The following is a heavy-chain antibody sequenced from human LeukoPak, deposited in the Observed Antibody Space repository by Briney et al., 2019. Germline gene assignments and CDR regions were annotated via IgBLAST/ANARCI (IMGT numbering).Heavy chain of an antibody. CDR2: ISSSSSYI. J-gene: IGHJ6*02. Sequence: GGSLRLSCAASGFTFSSYSMNWVRQAPGKGLEWVSSISSSSSYIYYADSVKGRFTISRDNAKNSLYLQMNSLRAEDTAVYYCARGNYGSGSYPPPPGMDVWGQGTTVTVSS. V-gene: IGHV3-21*01. CDR1: GFTFSSYS. D-gene: IGHD3-10*01. CDR3: ARGNYGSGSYPPPPGMDV.